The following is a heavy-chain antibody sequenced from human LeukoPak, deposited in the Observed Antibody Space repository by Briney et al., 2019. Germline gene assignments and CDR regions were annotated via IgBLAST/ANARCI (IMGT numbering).Heavy chain of an antibody. V-gene: IGHV3-23*01. Sequence: GGSLRLSCAASGFTFSTNAMNWVRQAPGKGLEWVSAVSGDGGSTYYADFVKGRFIFFRDNSKNTLYLQRNSLRAEDTAVYYCAKALDSSGWGPQYFQHWGQGTLVTVSS. CDR2: VSGDGGST. CDR1: GFTFSTNA. J-gene: IGHJ1*01. D-gene: IGHD6-19*01. CDR3: AKALDSSGWGPQYFQH.